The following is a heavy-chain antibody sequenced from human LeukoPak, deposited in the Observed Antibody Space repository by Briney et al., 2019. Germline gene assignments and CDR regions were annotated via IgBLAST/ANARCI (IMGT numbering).Heavy chain of an antibody. D-gene: IGHD3-9*01. CDR1: GFIVSSNY. CDR3: AKDPRGTLSGYFDY. Sequence: GGSLRLSCAASGFIVSSNYMSWVRQAPGKGLEWVSVIYSGGSTYYADSVKGRFTISRDNSKNTLYLQMNSLRAEDTAVYYCAKDPRGTLSGYFDYWGQGTLVTVSS. V-gene: IGHV3-53*05. CDR2: IYSGGST. J-gene: IGHJ4*02.